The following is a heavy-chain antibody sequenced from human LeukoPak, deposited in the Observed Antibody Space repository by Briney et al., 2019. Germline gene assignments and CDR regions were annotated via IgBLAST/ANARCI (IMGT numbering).Heavy chain of an antibody. V-gene: IGHV1-2*02. Sequence: GASVKVSCKASGYTFTGYYMHWVRQAPGQGLEWMGWINPNSGGTNYAQKFQGRVTMTRDTSISTAYMELSRLRSDVTAVYYCARGDYGSGSPLFDYWGQGTLVTVSS. CDR2: INPNSGGT. CDR3: ARGDYGSGSPLFDY. J-gene: IGHJ4*02. D-gene: IGHD3-10*01. CDR1: GYTFTGYY.